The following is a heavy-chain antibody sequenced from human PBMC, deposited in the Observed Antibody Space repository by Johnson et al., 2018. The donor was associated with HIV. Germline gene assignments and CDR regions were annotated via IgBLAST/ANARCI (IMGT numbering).Heavy chain of an antibody. CDR1: GFIFDDYG. D-gene: IGHD3-3*01. Sequence: QVQLVESGGGVVRPGGSLRFSCAASGFIFDDYGMNWVRQAPGRGLEWVTFIQYDGTKVYYADSVKGRFTSARDNSKNMLYLQMNNLRVEDTAVYYCAKDVGNYWPDSFDIWGQGAVVTVSS. CDR3: AKDVGNYWPDSFDI. J-gene: IGHJ3*02. CDR2: IQYDGTKV. V-gene: IGHV3-30*02.